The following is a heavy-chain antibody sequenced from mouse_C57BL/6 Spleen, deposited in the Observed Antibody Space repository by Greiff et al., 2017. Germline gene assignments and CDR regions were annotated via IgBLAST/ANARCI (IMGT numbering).Heavy chain of an antibody. CDR2: ISYDGSN. Sequence: DVQLQESGPGLVKPSQSLSLTCSVTGYSITSGYYWNWIRQFPGNKLEWMGYISYDGSNNYNPSLKNRISITRDTSKNQFFLKLNSVTTEDTATYYCARDRVYYDYDGDAMDYWGQGTSVTVSS. CDR3: ARDRVYYDYDGDAMDY. CDR1: GYSITSGYY. J-gene: IGHJ4*01. D-gene: IGHD2-4*01. V-gene: IGHV3-6*01.